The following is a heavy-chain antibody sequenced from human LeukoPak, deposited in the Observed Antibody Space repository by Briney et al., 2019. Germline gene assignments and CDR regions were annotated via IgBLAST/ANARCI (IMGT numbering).Heavy chain of an antibody. D-gene: IGHD5-18*01. V-gene: IGHV4-39*07. CDR2: IYYSGST. J-gene: IGHJ4*02. CDR3: ARESVEQLWFDY. CDR1: GGSISSSTYY. Sequence: PSETLSLTCTVSGGSISSSTYYWGWIRQPPGKGLEWIGSIYYSGSTYYSPSLKSRVTMSLDTSKSQVSLRLTSVTAADTAFYYCARESVEQLWFDYWGQGTLVTVSS.